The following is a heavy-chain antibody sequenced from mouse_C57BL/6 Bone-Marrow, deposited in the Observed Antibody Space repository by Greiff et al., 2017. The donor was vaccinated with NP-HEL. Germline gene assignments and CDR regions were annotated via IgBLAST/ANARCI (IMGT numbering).Heavy chain of an antibody. CDR2: INPGSGGT. J-gene: IGHJ4*01. Sequence: QVQLQQSGAELVRPGTSVKVSCKASGYAFTNYLIEWVKQRPGQGLEWIGVINPGSGGTNYNEKFKGKATLTADKSSSTAYMQLSSLTSEDSAVYFCARIYYYGEGAMDYWGQGTSVTVSS. CDR3: ARIYYYGEGAMDY. V-gene: IGHV1-54*01. D-gene: IGHD1-1*01. CDR1: GYAFTNYL.